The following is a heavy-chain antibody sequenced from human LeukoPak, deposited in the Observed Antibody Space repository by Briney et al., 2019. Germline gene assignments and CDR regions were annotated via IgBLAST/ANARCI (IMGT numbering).Heavy chain of an antibody. V-gene: IGHV3-21*01. J-gene: IGHJ4*02. CDR2: ISSSSSYI. CDR3: AREGMVATFDY. D-gene: IGHD5-12*01. Sequence: GGSLRLSCAASGFTFSSYSMNWVRQAPGKXLEWVSSISSSSSYIYYADSVKGRFTISRDKAKNSLYLQMNSLRADDTAIYYCAREGMVATFDYWGQGTLVTVSS. CDR1: GFTFSSYS.